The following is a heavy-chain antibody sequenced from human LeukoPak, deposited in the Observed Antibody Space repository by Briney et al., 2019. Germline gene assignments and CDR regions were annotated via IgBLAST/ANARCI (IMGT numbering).Heavy chain of an antibody. CDR1: GFTVSSYE. CDR3: AELGITRIGGV. D-gene: IGHD3-10*02. CDR2: ISSSGSTI. V-gene: IGHV3-48*03. Sequence: GGSLRLSCAASGFTVSSYEMNWVRQAPGKGLEWGSYISSSGSTIYYADSVKGRFTISRDNAKNSLYLQMNSLRAEDTAVYYCAELGITRIGGVWGKGTTVTISS. J-gene: IGHJ6*04.